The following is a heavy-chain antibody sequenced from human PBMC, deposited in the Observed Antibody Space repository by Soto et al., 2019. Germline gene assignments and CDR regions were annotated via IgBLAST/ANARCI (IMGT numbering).Heavy chain of an antibody. CDR3: ARARLRYFDWLPPGYYYGMDV. CDR2: INPNSGGT. J-gene: IGHJ6*02. V-gene: IGHV1-2*04. Sequence: ASVKVSCKASGYTFTGSYMHWVRQAPGQGLEWMGWINPNSGGTSYAQKFQGWVTMTRDTSISTAYMELSRLRSDDTAVYYCARARLRYFDWLPPGYYYGMDVWGQGTTVTVSS. D-gene: IGHD3-9*01. CDR1: GYTFTGSY.